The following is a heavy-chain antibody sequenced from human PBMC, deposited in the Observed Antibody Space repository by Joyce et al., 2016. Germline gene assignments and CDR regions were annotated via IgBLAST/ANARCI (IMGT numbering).Heavy chain of an antibody. CDR2: VSYSGSA. CDR1: AGSISSSY. D-gene: IGHD1-1*01. J-gene: IGHJ3*02. CDR3: ARDLERHDAFDI. Sequence: QVHLQESGPGLLKPSETLSLTCTVSAGSISSSYWCWIRHPPGKGLEWIGYVSYSGSAKYKPSLKSRVTMSVDASKNQLSLKLRSVIAADSAVYYCARDLERHDAFDIWGQGTLVTVSS. V-gene: IGHV4-59*01.